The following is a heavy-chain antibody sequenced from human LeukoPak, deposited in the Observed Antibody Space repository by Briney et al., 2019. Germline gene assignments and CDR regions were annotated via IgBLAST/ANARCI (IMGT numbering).Heavy chain of an antibody. J-gene: IGHJ4*02. V-gene: IGHV4-39*07. CDR1: GGSISSSSYY. D-gene: IGHD6-6*01. CDR2: IYYTRST. Sequence: SETLSLTCTVSGGSISSSSYYWGWIRQPPGKGLEWIGSIYYTRSTYYNPSLKSRVTISVDTSKNQFSLKLSSVTAADTAVYYCATSAPYSSSSAFDYWGQGTLVTVSS. CDR3: ATSAPYSSSSAFDY.